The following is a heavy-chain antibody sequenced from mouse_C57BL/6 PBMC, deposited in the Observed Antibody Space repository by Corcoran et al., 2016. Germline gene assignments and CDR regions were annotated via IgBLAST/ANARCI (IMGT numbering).Heavy chain of an antibody. CDR2: ISYDGSN. D-gene: IGHD1-2*01. CDR1: GYSITSGYY. V-gene: IGHV3-6*01. Sequence: DVQLQESGPGLVKPSQSLSLTCSVTGYSITSGYYWNWIRQFPGNKLEWMGYISYDGSNNYNPSLKNRISITRDTSKNQFFLKLNSVTTEDTATYYCARAHYYYAMDYWGQGTSVTVSS. J-gene: IGHJ4*01. CDR3: ARAHYYYAMDY.